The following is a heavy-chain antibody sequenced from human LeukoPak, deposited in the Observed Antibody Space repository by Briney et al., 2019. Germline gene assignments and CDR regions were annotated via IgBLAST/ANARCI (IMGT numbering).Heavy chain of an antibody. CDR1: GFTFSSYG. V-gene: IGHV3-33*01. Sequence: GGSLRLSCAASGFTFSSYGMHWIRQAPGKGLEWVAVIWYDGSNKFYTDSVKGRFTISRDNSNNTLYLQMNSLRADDTAVYHCARVGKYCRGGTCLDDAFDIWGQGTTVTVSS. D-gene: IGHD2-15*01. J-gene: IGHJ3*02. CDR3: ARVGKYCRGGTCLDDAFDI. CDR2: IWYDGSNK.